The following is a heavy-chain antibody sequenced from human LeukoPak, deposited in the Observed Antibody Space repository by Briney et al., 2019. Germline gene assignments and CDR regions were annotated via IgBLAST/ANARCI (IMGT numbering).Heavy chain of an antibody. D-gene: IGHD1-26*01. CDR2: IFHSGTT. CDR1: GYSISSGSY. Sequence: SETLSLTCTVSGYSISSGSYWGWIRPPPGKGLEWIGNIFHSGTTYYNPSLKSRVTISVDTSKNEFSLKLSSVTAADTAVYYCARTSAGELDAFDFWGQGTMVTVSS. CDR3: ARTSAGELDAFDF. J-gene: IGHJ3*01. V-gene: IGHV4-38-2*02.